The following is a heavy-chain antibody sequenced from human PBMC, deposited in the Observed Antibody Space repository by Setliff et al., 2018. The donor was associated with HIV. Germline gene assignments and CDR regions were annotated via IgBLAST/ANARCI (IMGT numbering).Heavy chain of an antibody. CDR1: GGTLSSHA. D-gene: IGHD3-16*01. V-gene: IGHV1-69*13. J-gene: IGHJ4*02. CDR3: ATGEMATTRGWFFDN. CDR2: IIPIFGSA. Sequence: SVKVSCKASGGTLSSHAISWVRQAPGQGLEWRGGIIPIFGSANHAQKCKDRVTITADESTNTVYMELSSLRSEDTAVYYCATGEMATTRGWFFDNWGQGTLVTVSS.